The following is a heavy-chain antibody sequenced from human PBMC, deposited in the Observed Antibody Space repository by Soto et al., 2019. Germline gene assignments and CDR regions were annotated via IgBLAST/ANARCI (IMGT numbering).Heavy chain of an antibody. J-gene: IGHJ4*02. D-gene: IGHD3-10*01. CDR3: TTDRIAGDMVRGVIAY. V-gene: IGHV3-15*07. Sequence: EVQLVESGGGLVKPGGSLRLSCAASGFTFSNAWMNWVRQAPGKGLEWVGRIKSKTDGGTTDYAAPVKGRFTISRDDSKNKVYLQMNSLKTEDTAVYYCTTDRIAGDMVRGVIAYWGQGTLVTVSS. CDR1: GFTFSNAW. CDR2: IKSKTDGGTT.